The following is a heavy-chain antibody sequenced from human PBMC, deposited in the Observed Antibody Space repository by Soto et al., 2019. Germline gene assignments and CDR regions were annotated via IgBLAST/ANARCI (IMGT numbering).Heavy chain of an antibody. D-gene: IGHD1-1*01. Sequence: ASVKVSCKVSGYALVALSIHWVRQAPGKGLEWVGGFDPENGKRFYTRKFQGRVTMTEDTSTDTAYMELSSLTSEDTAVYYCATANLNYVMDVWGQGTTVTVSS. J-gene: IGHJ6*02. CDR2: FDPENGKR. CDR1: GYALVALS. V-gene: IGHV1-24*01. CDR3: ATANLNYVMDV.